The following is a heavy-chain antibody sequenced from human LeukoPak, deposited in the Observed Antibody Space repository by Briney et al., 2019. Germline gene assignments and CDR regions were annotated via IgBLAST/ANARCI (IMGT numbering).Heavy chain of an antibody. CDR2: IKSKPDGGTT. Sequence: PGGSLRRSCAASGFTFSNAWMSWVRQAPGKGLEWVGRIKSKPDGGTTDYAAPVKGRFTISRDDSKNTLYLQMNSLKTEDTAVYYCTTALRYYDILTGAPDYWGQGTLVTVSS. CDR1: GFTFSNAW. J-gene: IGHJ4*02. D-gene: IGHD3-9*01. V-gene: IGHV3-15*01. CDR3: TTALRYYDILTGAPDY.